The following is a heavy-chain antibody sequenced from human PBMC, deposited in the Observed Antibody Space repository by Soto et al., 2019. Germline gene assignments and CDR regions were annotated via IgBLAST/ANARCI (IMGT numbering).Heavy chain of an antibody. D-gene: IGHD6-13*01. V-gene: IGHV6-1*01. CDR3: ARSLAAAGTYNWFDS. J-gene: IGHJ5*01. CDR2: TYYRSKWYD. Sequence: SQTLSLTCVISGDSVSSNSAAWNWIRQSPSRGLEWLGRTYYRSKWYDDYAVSVKSRITINPDTPKNQFSLQLNSVTPEDTAVYYCARSLAAAGTYNWFDSWGQGTLVTVSS. CDR1: GDSVSSNSAA.